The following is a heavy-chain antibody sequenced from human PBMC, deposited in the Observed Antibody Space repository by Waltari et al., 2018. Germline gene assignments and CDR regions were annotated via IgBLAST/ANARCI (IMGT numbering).Heavy chain of an antibody. D-gene: IGHD6-6*01. V-gene: IGHV1-2*02. CDR1: GYIFTNYY. CDR2: VNADTGYA. J-gene: IGHJ4*02. CDR3: ARDRTTRAARPGDY. Sequence: QVLLVQSGAEVKKPGASVKVSCKASGYIFTNYYLHWVRQAPGQGPEWMGWVNADTGYANYANNVRGRVTLTWDTAINTAFMDLSGLKSDATAVYYCARDRTTRAARPGDYWGQGTLVTVSS.